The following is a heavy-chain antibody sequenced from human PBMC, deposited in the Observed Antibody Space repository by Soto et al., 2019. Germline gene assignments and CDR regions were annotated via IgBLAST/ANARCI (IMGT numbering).Heavy chain of an antibody. D-gene: IGHD2-15*01. V-gene: IGHV4-30-2*01. CDR3: ARDPIV. Sequence: PTETLSLTCAVSGGSISSGGYSWSWIRQPPGKGLEWIGYIYHSGSTYYNPSLKSRVTISVDRSKNQFSLKLSSVTAADTAVYYCARDPIVWGQGTLVTVSS. CDR2: IYHSGST. CDR1: GGSISSGGYS. J-gene: IGHJ4*02.